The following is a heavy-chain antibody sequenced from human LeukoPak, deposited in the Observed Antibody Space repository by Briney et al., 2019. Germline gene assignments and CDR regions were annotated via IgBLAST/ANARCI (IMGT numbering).Heavy chain of an antibody. D-gene: IGHD1-26*01. CDR3: ARVSGSYRWYFDY. Sequence: SQTLSLTCTVSGGSISSGSYYWRWIRQPAGTGLEWIGRIYTSGSTNYNPSLKSRVTISVDTSKTQFSLKLSSVTAADTAVYYCARVSGSYRWYFDYWGQGTLVTVSS. CDR1: GGSISSGSYY. V-gene: IGHV4-61*02. J-gene: IGHJ4*02. CDR2: IYTSGST.